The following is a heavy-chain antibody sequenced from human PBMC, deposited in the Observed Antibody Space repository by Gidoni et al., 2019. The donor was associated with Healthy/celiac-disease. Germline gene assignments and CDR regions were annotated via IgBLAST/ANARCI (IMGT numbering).Heavy chain of an antibody. D-gene: IGHD6-6*01. V-gene: IGHV4-34*01. J-gene: IGHJ4*02. CDR2: INHSGST. CDR3: ARGPLVYSSSTRGFVY. CDR1: GGSFSGYY. Sequence: QVQLQQWGAGLLKPSETLSLTCAVHGGSFSGYYWSWIRQPPGKGLEWIGEINHSGSTNYNPSLKSRVTISVDTSKNQFSLKLSSVTAADTAVYYCARGPLVYSSSTRGFVYWGQGTLVTVSS.